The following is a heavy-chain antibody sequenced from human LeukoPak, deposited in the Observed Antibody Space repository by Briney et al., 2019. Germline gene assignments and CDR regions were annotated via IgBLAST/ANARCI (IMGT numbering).Heavy chain of an antibody. CDR2: ISYDGSNK. Sequence: GGSLRLSCAASGFTFSSYAMHWVRQAPGKGLEWVAVISYDGSNKYYADSVKSRFTISRDNSKNTLYLQMNSLRAEDTAVYYCAREGYSSSLNDYWGQGTLVTVSS. D-gene: IGHD6-13*01. J-gene: IGHJ4*02. CDR1: GFTFSSYA. CDR3: AREGYSSSLNDY. V-gene: IGHV3-30-3*01.